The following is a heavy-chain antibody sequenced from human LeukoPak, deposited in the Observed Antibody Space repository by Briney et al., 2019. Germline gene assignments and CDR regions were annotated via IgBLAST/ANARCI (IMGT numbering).Heavy chain of an antibody. J-gene: IGHJ4*02. D-gene: IGHD4-17*01. Sequence: GGSLRLSCAASEFTFSDYYMSWIRQAPGKGLEWVSYISYSGDTIYYADSVKGRFTVSRDNAKNSLYLQMNSLRAEDTALYYCAKVDYGDYSFDYWGQGTLVTVSS. V-gene: IGHV3-11*01. CDR2: ISYSGDTI. CDR1: EFTFSDYY. CDR3: AKVDYGDYSFDY.